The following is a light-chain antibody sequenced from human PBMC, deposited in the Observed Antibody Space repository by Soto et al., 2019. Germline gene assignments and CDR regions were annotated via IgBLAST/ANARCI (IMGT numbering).Light chain of an antibody. J-gene: IGKJ5*01. CDR3: QQYSNWPPIT. V-gene: IGKV3-15*01. CDR1: QGVSSS. Sequence: EIVLTQSPGTLSLSPGERATLSCRSSQGVSSSFLAWYQQRPGQAPRLLIYDTSTRATGIPARFSGSGSGTEFTLTISSLQSEDFAVYYCQQYSNWPPITFGQGTRLEIK. CDR2: DTS.